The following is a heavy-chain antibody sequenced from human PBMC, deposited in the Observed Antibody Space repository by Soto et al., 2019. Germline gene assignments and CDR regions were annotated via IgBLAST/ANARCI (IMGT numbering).Heavy chain of an antibody. V-gene: IGHV4-4*02. J-gene: IGHJ6*02. CDR3: XXXXXXXXXGMDV. CDR2: IYHSGST. CDR1: GGSISSSNW. Sequence: QVQLQESGPGLVKPSGTLSLTCAVSGGSISSSNWWSWVRQPPGKGLEWIGEIYHSGSTNYNPSLXXXXXXXXXXXXXXXXXXXXXXXXXXXXXXXXXXXXXXXXXGMDVWGQGITVTVSS.